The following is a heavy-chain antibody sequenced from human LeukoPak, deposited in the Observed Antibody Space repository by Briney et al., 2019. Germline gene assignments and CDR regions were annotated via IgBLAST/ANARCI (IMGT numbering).Heavy chain of an antibody. CDR1: GFTFSTYG. CDR2: ITVSDYT. V-gene: IGHV3-23*01. Sequence: GGSLRLSCAASGFTFSTYGMSWVRQAPGKGLEWVSVITVSDYTYYADSVKGRFTISRDNSKNTLFLQMNSLRAEDTAVYYCAKVPSPVLRFLEWPSDCWGQGTLVTVSS. D-gene: IGHD3-3*01. CDR3: AKVPSPVLRFLEWPSDC. J-gene: IGHJ4*02.